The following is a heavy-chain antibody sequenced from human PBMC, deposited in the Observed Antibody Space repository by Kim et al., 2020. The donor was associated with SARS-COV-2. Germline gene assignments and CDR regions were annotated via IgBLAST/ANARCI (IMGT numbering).Heavy chain of an antibody. Sequence: GGSLRLSCAASGFSFSDFYMTWVRQTPGKGLEWISYITSGGGTIYYADSVKGRFTISRDNAENSLYLEMTSLRAEDSAMYYCARGGALTVFVDHWGQGTLVTVSS. CDR1: GFSFSDFY. D-gene: IGHD1-26*01. CDR2: ITSGGGTI. J-gene: IGHJ4*02. V-gene: IGHV3-11*01. CDR3: ARGGALTVFVDH.